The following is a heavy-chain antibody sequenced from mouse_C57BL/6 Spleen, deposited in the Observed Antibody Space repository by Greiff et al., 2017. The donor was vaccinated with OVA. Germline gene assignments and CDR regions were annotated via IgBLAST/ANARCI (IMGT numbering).Heavy chain of an antibody. Sequence: VKLMESGAELMKPGASVKLSCKATGYTFTGYWIEWVKQRPGHGLEWIGEILPGSGSTNYNEKFKDKATFTADTSSNTAYMQLSSLTTEDSAIYYCARSRRDYYGSSLFDYWGQGTTLTVSS. J-gene: IGHJ2*01. V-gene: IGHV1-9*01. CDR3: ARSRRDYYGSSLFDY. D-gene: IGHD1-1*01. CDR2: ILPGSGST. CDR1: GYTFTGYW.